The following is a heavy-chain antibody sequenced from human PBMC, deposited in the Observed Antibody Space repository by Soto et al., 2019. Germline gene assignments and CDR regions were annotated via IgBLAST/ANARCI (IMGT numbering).Heavy chain of an antibody. CDR1: GFTFSSYG. V-gene: IGHV3-30*18. CDR3: AKDLAARIVDYYYGMDV. J-gene: IGHJ6*02. CDR2: ISYDGSNK. Sequence: PGGSLRHSCAASGFTFSSYGMHWVRQAPGKGLEWVAVISYDGSNKYYADSVKGRFTISRDNSKNTLYLQMNSLRAEDTAVYYCAKDLAARIVDYYYGMDVWGRGTTDTGSS. D-gene: IGHD6-6*01.